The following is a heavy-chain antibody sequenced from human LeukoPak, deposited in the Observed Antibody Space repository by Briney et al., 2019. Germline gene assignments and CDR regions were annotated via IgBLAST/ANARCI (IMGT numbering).Heavy chain of an antibody. D-gene: IGHD2-21*02. J-gene: IGHJ6*04. CDR1: GGTFSSYA. CDR2: IIPIFGTA. V-gene: IGHV1-69*06. CDR3: ARVPDFDYYYYGMDV. Sequence: KVSCKASGGTFSSYAISWVRQAPGQGLEWMGGIIPIFGTANYAQKFQGRVTITADKSMSTAYMELSSLRSEDTAVYYCARVPDFDYYYYGMDVWGKGTTVTVSS.